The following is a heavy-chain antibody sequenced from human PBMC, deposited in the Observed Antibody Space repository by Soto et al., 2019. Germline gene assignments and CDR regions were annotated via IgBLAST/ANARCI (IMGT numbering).Heavy chain of an antibody. Sequence: PGGSLRLSCAASGFTFSSYSMNWVRQAPGKGLEWVSSISSSSSYIYYADSVKGRFTISRDNAKNSLYLQMNSPRAEDTAVYYCARHIYDFWSGYYTQYYYYGMDVWGQGTTVTVSS. CDR2: ISSSSSYI. V-gene: IGHV3-21*01. D-gene: IGHD3-3*01. J-gene: IGHJ6*02. CDR3: ARHIYDFWSGYYTQYYYYGMDV. CDR1: GFTFSSYS.